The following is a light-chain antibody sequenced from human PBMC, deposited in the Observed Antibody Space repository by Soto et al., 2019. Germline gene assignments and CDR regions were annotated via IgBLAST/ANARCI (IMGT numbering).Light chain of an antibody. CDR2: GNN. CDR3: QSYHSSLSGSEV. J-gene: IGLJ1*01. CDR1: TSNIGSNH. Sequence: QSVLTQPPSASGTPGQRVTISCSGSTSNIGSNHVYWYQQLPGAAPKLLIYGNNNRPSGVPDRFSGSKSGTSASLAITGLQAEDEADYYCQSYHSSLSGSEVFGTGTKVTVL. V-gene: IGLV1-40*01.